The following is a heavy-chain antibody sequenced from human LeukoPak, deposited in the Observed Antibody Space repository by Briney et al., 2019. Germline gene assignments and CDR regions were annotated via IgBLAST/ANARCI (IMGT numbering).Heavy chain of an antibody. Sequence: GGSLRLSCAASGFTFNNYAMSWVRQAPGKGLEWVAVIWYDGSHKYYADSVKGRFTISRDNSKNTLYLQMNSLRAEDTAVYYCARDASGIDSSSSVLNYWGQGTLVTVSS. D-gene: IGHD6-6*01. J-gene: IGHJ4*02. CDR1: GFTFNNYA. CDR2: IWYDGSHK. V-gene: IGHV3-33*08. CDR3: ARDASGIDSSSSVLNY.